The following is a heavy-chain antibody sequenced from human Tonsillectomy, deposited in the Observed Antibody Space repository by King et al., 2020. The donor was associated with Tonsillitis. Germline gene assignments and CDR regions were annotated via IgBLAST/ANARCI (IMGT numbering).Heavy chain of an antibody. J-gene: IGHJ3*02. D-gene: IGHD6-19*01. V-gene: IGHV3-49*04. Sequence: VQLVESGGGLVQPGRSLRLSCTASGFTFGDYAMSWVRQAPGKGLEWVGFIRSKAYGGTTEYAASVKGRFTISRDDSKSIAYLQMNSLKTEDTAVYYCTREDSSGWYDAFDIWGQGTMVTVSS. CDR1: GFTFGDYA. CDR2: IRSKAYGGTT. CDR3: TREDSSGWYDAFDI.